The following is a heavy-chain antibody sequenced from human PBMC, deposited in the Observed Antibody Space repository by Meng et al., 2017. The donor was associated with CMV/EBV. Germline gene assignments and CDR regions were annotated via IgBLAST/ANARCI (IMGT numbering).Heavy chain of an antibody. CDR2: ISSSSSYI. Sequence: GGSLRLSCAASGSTFSSYSMNWVRQAPGKGLEWVSSISSSSSYIYYAGSVKGRFTISRDNAKNSLYLQMDSLRAEDTAVYYCARPGSGCIAAYWGQGTLVTVSS. CDR3: ARPGSGCIAAY. V-gene: IGHV3-21*01. D-gene: IGHD6-6*01. J-gene: IGHJ4*02. CDR1: GSTFSSYS.